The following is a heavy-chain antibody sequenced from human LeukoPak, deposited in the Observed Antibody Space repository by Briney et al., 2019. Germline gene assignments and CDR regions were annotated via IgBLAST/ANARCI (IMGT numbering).Heavy chain of an antibody. J-gene: IGHJ4*02. CDR1: GGSVSSGGYY. D-gene: IGHD3-22*01. V-gene: IGHV4-61*08. CDR2: IYTSGST. CDR3: ARGGQWYSSGYLFDY. Sequence: PSETLSLTCTVSGGSVSSGGYYWSWIRQHPGKGLEWIGRIYTSGSTNYNPSLKSRVTISVDTSKNQFSLKLSSVTAADTAVYYCARGGQWYSSGYLFDYWGQGTLVTVSS.